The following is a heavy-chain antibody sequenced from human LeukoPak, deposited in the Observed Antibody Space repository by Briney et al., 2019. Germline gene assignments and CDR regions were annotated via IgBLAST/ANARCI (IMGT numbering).Heavy chain of an antibody. D-gene: IGHD2-15*01. CDR2: MNPNSGNT. J-gene: IGHJ4*02. Sequence: ASVKVSCKASGYIFTGYYMHWVRQAPGQGLEWMGWMNPNSGNTGYAQKFQGRVTMTRNTSISTAYMELSSLRSEDTAVYYCARGVVVVAATPLDYWGQGTLVTVSS. V-gene: IGHV1-8*02. CDR1: GYIFTGYY. CDR3: ARGVVVVAATPLDY.